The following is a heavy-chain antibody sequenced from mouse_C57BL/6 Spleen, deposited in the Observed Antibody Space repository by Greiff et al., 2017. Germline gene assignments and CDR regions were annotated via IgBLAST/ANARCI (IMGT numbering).Heavy chain of an antibody. D-gene: IGHD1-1*01. V-gene: IGHV1-9*01. CDR2: ILPGSGST. CDR1: GYTFTGYW. Sequence: KLSCKATGYTFTGYWIEWVKQRPGHGLEWIGEILPGSGSTNYNEKFKGKATFTADTSSNTAYMQLSSLTTEDSAIYYCARSSYYGSSSGYFDVWGTGTTVTVSS. CDR3: ARSSYYGSSSGYFDV. J-gene: IGHJ1*03.